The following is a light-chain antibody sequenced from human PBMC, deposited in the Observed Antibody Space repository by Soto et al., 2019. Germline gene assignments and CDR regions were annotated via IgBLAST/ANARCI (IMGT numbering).Light chain of an antibody. Sequence: DIQMTQSPSTLSAYVGDTVSITCRASQSISNWLAWYQQKPGEAPKFLIYQASTLESGVPSRFSGSGSGTEFTLTISGLQPDDFATYYCQHWSRYPVTLGQGTKGEIK. V-gene: IGKV1-5*03. CDR2: QAS. CDR3: QHWSRYPVT. J-gene: IGKJ1*01. CDR1: QSISNW.